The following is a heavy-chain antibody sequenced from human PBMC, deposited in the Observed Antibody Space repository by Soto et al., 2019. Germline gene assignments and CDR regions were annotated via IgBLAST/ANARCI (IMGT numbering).Heavy chain of an antibody. CDR1: GGSISSYY. CDR2: IYYSGST. D-gene: IGHD2-15*01. CDR3: ARDNIVVVVAAHYNWFDP. J-gene: IGHJ5*02. Sequence: ASETLSLTCTVSGGSISSYYWSWIRQPPGKGLEWIGYIYYSGSTNYNPSLKSRVTISVDTSKNQFSLKLSSVTAADTAVYYCARDNIVVVVAAHYNWFDPWGQGTLVTVS. V-gene: IGHV4-59*01.